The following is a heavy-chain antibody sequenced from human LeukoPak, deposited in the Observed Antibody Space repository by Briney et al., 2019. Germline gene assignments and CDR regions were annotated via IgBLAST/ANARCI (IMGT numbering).Heavy chain of an antibody. V-gene: IGHV3-15*01. CDR3: TRGFGGDGYNLGGGY. D-gene: IGHD5-24*01. Sequence: GGSLRLSCVGSGFTFSDAWMSWVRQAPGKGLEWVGRIKSKSDGGTIDYAAPVKGRFTISRDDSRNTLYLQMNSLKTEDTAVYYCTRGFGGDGYNLGGGYWGQGTLVTVSS. J-gene: IGHJ4*02. CDR1: GFTFSDAW. CDR2: IKSKSDGGTI.